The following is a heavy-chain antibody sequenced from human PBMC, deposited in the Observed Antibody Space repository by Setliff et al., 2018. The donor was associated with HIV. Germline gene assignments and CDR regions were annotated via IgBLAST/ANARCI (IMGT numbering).Heavy chain of an antibody. Sequence: GGSLRLSCAAAGFTFSNAWMTWVRQAPGKGLERVARIRNKKNGGTTYYAAPVEGRFTISRDDSKNTLSLQMNSLKTEDTAIYYCSINSPLSSWGQGTLVTVPQ. D-gene: IGHD6-6*01. CDR3: SINSPLSS. V-gene: IGHV3-15*01. CDR2: IRNKKNGGTT. CDR1: GFTFSNAW. J-gene: IGHJ4*02.